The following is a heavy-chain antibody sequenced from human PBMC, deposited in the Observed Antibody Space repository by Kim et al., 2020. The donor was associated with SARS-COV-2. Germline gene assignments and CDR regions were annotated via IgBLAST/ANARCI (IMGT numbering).Heavy chain of an antibody. CDR2: IDGSGGKT. D-gene: IGHD3-10*01. V-gene: IGHV3-23*01. J-gene: IGHJ5*02. CDR1: GFSISSHA. Sequence: GGSLRLSCAASGFSISSHAMSWVRQAPGKGLEWVSAIDGSGGKTYYADSVKGRFTISRDNSKNTLYLQMNSLRAEDTAVYYCAKDRSLLWFGELSSWGQGTLVTVSS. CDR3: AKDRSLLWFGELSS.